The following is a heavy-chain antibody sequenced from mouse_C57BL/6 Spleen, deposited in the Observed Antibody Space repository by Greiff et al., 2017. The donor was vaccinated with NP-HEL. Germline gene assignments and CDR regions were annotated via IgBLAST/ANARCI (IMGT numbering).Heavy chain of an antibody. CDR1: GYTFTSYW. D-gene: IGHD1-1*01. CDR3: ARGWLGDGSSYKDFDY. CDR2: IDPSDSYT. J-gene: IGHJ2*01. Sequence: QVQLQQPGAELVRPGTSVKLSCKASGYTFTSYWMHWVKQRPGQGLEWIGVIDPSDSYTNYNQKFKGKATLTVDTSSSTDYMQLSSLTSEDSAVYYCARGWLGDGSSYKDFDYWGQGTTLTVSS. V-gene: IGHV1-59*01.